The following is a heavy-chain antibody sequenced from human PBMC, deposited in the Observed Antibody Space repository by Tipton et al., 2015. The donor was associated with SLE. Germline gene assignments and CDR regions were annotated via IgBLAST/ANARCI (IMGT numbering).Heavy chain of an antibody. Sequence: SLRLSCAASGFTFDDYSMHWVRQVPGRGLEWVSLVSWDGLTTSYADSVKGRFTISRDNGKHSLNLQMDSLTTEDTALYYCAKDGGDYYFDYWGQGTLVTVSS. CDR1: GFTFDDYS. V-gene: IGHV3-43*01. D-gene: IGHD4/OR15-4a*01. CDR2: VSWDGLTT. CDR3: AKDGGDYYFDY. J-gene: IGHJ4*02.